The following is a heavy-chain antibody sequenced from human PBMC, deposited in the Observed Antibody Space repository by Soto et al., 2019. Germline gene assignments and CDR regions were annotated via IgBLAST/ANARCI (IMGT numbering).Heavy chain of an antibody. D-gene: IGHD2-2*01. CDR1: GFTFSSYA. J-gene: IGHJ3*02. V-gene: IGHV3-23*01. Sequence: GGSLRLSCAASGFTFSSYAMSWVRQAPGKGLEWVSAISGSGGSTYYADSVKGRFTISRDNSKNTLYLQMNSLRAEDTAVYYCAKDYLGYCSSTSCYGDDAFDIWGQGTMVTVSS. CDR2: ISGSGGST. CDR3: AKDYLGYCSSTSCYGDDAFDI.